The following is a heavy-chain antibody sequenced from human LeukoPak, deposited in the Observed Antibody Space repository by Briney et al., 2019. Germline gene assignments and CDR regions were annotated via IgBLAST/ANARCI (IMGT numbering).Heavy chain of an antibody. V-gene: IGHV4-39*01. CDR2: IYYSGST. CDR1: GGSISSSSYY. CDR3: ARYRRGAFDI. J-gene: IGHJ3*02. Sequence: SETLSLTCTVSGGSISSSSYYWGWIRQPPGKGLEWIGSIYYSGSTYYNPSLKSRVTISVDTFKNQFSLKLSSVTAADTAVYYCARYRRGAFDIWGQGTMVTVSS.